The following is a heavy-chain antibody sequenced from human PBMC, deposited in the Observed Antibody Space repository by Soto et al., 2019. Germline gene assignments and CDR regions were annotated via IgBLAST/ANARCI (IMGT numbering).Heavy chain of an antibody. J-gene: IGHJ6*02. D-gene: IGHD4-17*01. CDR3: ATNTVTNYYYYYGREG. CDR1: GFTFSSYS. V-gene: IGHV3-21*01. Sequence: GVSLRLSCAASGFTFSSYSMNLVRQAPGKGLEWVSSISSSSSYIYYADSVKGRFTISRDNAKNSLYLQVNSLRAEDTAVYYCATNTVTNYYYYYGREGWGQRTTVISSS. CDR2: ISSSSSYI.